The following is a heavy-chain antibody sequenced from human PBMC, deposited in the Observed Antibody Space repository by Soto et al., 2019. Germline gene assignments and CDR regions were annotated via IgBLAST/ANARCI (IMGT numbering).Heavy chain of an antibody. D-gene: IGHD3-3*01. J-gene: IGHJ5*02. CDR3: ARDYYDFWSGYLDP. CDR1: GFTFSSYA. Sequence: PGGSLRLSCAASGFTFSSYAMHWVRQAPGKGLEWVAVISYDGSNKYYADSVKGRFTISRDNSKNTLYLQMNSLRAEDTAVYYCARDYYDFWSGYLDPWGQGTLVTVSS. V-gene: IGHV3-30-3*01. CDR2: ISYDGSNK.